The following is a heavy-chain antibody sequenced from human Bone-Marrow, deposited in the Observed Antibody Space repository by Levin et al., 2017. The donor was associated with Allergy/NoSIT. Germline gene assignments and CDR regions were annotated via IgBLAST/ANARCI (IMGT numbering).Heavy chain of an antibody. CDR2: IYFSGST. Sequence: SPTLSLPCPVSGDSMRSYYWSWIRPSPGRGLEWIGHIYFSGSTTYNPSLKSRVTISQDTSSNQFSLNLISVTAADTALYYCARVGVYNNSHFGDAFDIWGQGTLVTVSS. D-gene: IGHD3-10*01. J-gene: IGHJ3*02. V-gene: IGHV4-59*01. CDR1: GDSMRSYY. CDR3: ARVGVYNNSHFGDAFDI.